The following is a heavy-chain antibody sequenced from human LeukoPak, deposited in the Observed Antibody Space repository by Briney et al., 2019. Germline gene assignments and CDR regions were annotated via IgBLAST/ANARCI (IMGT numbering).Heavy chain of an antibody. V-gene: IGHV4-38-2*02. J-gene: IGHJ4*02. CDR1: GYSISSGYY. Sequence: SETLSLTCTVSGYSISSGYYWGWIRQPPGKGLEWIGSIYHSGSTYYNPSLKSRVTISVDTSKNQFSLKLSSVTAADTAVYYCARVSSGWYGYWGQGTLVTVSS. D-gene: IGHD6-19*01. CDR3: ARVSSGWYGY. CDR2: IYHSGST.